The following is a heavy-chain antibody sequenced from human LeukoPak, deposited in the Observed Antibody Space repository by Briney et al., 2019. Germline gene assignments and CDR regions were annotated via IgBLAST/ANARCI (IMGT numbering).Heavy chain of an antibody. CDR1: GYTFTSYG. CDR2: ISGYNGNT. J-gene: IGHJ4*02. CDR3: ARDLGGATLIYFDY. V-gene: IGHV1-18*01. D-gene: IGHD1-26*01. Sequence: ASVKVSCKASGYTFTSYGVSWVRQAPGQGLEWMGWISGYNGNTNYAQKFQGRVTMTRDMSTITVYMELSSLRSEDTAVYYCARDLGGATLIYFDYWGQGTLVTVSS.